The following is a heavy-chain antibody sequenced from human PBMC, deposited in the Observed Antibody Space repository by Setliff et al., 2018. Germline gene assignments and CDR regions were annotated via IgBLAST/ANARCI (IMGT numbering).Heavy chain of an antibody. Sequence: GGSLRLSCAASGFSFSDYWMTWVRQAPGKGLEWVADIRQDGTNKYYVDSVKGRFTISRDNAKNSLYLQMNSLGAEDTALYYCAREVWNIYDNDNSWSGYSDHWGQGTLVTVSS. CDR3: AREVWNIYDNDNSWSGYSDH. CDR2: IRQDGTNK. CDR1: GFSFSDYW. V-gene: IGHV3-7*03. D-gene: IGHD3-3*01. J-gene: IGHJ4*02.